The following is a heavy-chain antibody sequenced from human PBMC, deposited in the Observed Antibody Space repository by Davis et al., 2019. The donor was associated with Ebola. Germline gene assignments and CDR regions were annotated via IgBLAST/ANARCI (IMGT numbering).Heavy chain of an antibody. V-gene: IGHV1-69*05. CDR3: ARDYDSSGYNQFDY. Sequence: SVKVSCKASGGTLSSFAITWVRQAPGQGLEWMGGIVPLFGTPQYAQKFQGRVTMTRDTSTSTVYMELSSLRSDDTAVYYCARDYDSSGYNQFDYWGQGTLVTVSS. CDR1: GGTLSSFA. J-gene: IGHJ4*02. D-gene: IGHD3-22*01. CDR2: IVPLFGTP.